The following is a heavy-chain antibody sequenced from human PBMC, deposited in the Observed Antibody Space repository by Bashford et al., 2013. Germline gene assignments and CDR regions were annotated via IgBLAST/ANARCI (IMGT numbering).Heavy chain of an antibody. CDR3: ASYSGSYSFMS. V-gene: IGHV3-7*01. Sequence: GGSLRLSCEASGFTFSKSWMSWVRQAPGKGLEWVANIKEDGLDKKYLESVRGRFTISRDNAKNSLYLQMNSLRAEDTAVYYCASYSGSYSFMSWGRGTLVTVSS. J-gene: IGHJ5*02. CDR2: IKEDGLDK. CDR1: GFTFSKSW. D-gene: IGHD1-26*01.